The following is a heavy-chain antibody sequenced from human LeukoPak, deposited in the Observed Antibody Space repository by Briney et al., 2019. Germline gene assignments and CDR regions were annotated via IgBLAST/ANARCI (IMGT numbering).Heavy chain of an antibody. D-gene: IGHD3-10*01. CDR3: ARAYRGYYGSGSYYNDAFDI. J-gene: IGHJ3*02. CDR2: IGTAGDT. V-gene: IGHV3-13*04. CDR1: GFAFSSYD. Sequence: GGSLRLSCAASGFAFSSYDMHWVRQDTGKGLEWVSAIGTAGDTYYPGSVKGRFTISRENAKNSLYLQMNSLRAGDTAVYYCARAYRGYYGSGSYYNDAFDIWGQGTMVTVSS.